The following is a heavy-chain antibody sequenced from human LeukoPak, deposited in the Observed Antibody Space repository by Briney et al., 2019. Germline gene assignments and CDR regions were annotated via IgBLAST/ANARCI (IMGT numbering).Heavy chain of an antibody. V-gene: IGHV3-7*01. CDR1: GFTFSSYW. D-gene: IGHD3-16*02. CDR2: IKQDGSEK. J-gene: IGHJ5*02. Sequence: GGSLRLSCAASGFTFSSYWMSWVRQAPGKGLEWVANIKQDGSEKYYVDSVKGRFTISRDNAKNSLYLQMNSLRAEDTAVYYCARDYHYDYVWGSYRSPVLFDPWGQGTLVTVSS. CDR3: ARDYHYDYVWGSYRSPVLFDP.